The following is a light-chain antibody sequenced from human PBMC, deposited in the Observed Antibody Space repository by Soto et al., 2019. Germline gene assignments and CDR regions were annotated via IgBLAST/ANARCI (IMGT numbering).Light chain of an antibody. V-gene: IGLV2-14*01. CDR1: SSDVGAYNS. J-gene: IGLJ2*01. Sequence: QSALTQPASVSGSPGQSITISCTGTSSDVGAYNSVCWYQQHPGKVPKLLIYEVTNRPSGVSNRFSGSKSGNTASLTISGLQAEDEADYYCSSYVSGNTVVFGGGTKVTVL. CDR3: SSYVSGNTVV. CDR2: EVT.